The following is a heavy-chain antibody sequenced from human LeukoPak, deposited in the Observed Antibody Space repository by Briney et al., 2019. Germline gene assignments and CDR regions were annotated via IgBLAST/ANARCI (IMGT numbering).Heavy chain of an antibody. CDR2: ISGTSSYI. CDR3: AREWDS. Sequence: GGSLRLSCAASGFTFSSYSMNWVRQAPGKGLEWVSFISGTSSYIYYPDSVKGRFTISRDNAKNILFLQMNSLRAEDTAIYYCAREWDSWGQGTLVTVSS. J-gene: IGHJ4*02. V-gene: IGHV3-21*06. CDR1: GFTFSSYS.